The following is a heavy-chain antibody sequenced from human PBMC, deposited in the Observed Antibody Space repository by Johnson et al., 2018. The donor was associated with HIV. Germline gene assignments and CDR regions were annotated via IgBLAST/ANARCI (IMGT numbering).Heavy chain of an antibody. J-gene: IGHJ3*02. D-gene: IGHD1-1*01. V-gene: IGHV3-30*18. CDR1: GFTFSDYG. CDR2: ISYDGRIP. CDR3: AKGRKWNDVGNDALDI. Sequence: QEQLVESGGGVVQPGRSLRLSCAVSGFTFSDYGMHWVRQAPGKGLEWVAVISYDGRIPSHADSVKGRFTISRDNSKSTVFLQMSNLRPEDTAVYYCAKGRKWNDVGNDALDIWGQGTLVTVSS.